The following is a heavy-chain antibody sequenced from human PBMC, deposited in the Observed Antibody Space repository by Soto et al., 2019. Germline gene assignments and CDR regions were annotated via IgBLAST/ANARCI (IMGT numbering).Heavy chain of an antibody. CDR2: IYYSGST. Sequence: QLQLQESGPGLVKPSETLSLTCTVSGGSISSSSYYWGWIRQPPGKGLEWIGSIYYSGSTYYNPSLKRRVTISVDTSKNQFALKLSSVTAADTAVYYCARQIAAANWFDPWGQGTLVTVSS. J-gene: IGHJ5*02. CDR3: ARQIAAANWFDP. V-gene: IGHV4-39*01. CDR1: GGSISSSSYY. D-gene: IGHD6-13*01.